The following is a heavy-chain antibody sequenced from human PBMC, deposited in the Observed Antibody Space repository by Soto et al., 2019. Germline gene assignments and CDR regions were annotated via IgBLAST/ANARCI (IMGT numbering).Heavy chain of an antibody. Sequence: ASVKVSCKASGYTFTSYGISWVRQVPGQGLEWMGWISAYNGNTNYAQKLQGRVTMTTDTSTSTAYMELRSLRSDDTAVYYCARKTSSSWLRKTLDPCGQAVMVTVSS. CDR2: ISAYNGNT. J-gene: IGHJ5*02. CDR1: GYTFTSYG. V-gene: IGHV1-18*01. D-gene: IGHD6-13*01. CDR3: ARKTSSSWLRKTLDP.